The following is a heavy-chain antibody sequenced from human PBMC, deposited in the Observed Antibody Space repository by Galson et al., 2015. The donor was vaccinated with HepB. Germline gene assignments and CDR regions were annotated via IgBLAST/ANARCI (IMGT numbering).Heavy chain of an antibody. CDR3: ASFSGLNAFDI. V-gene: IGHV4-38-2*01. CDR1: GYSISSGYY. Sequence: ETLSLTCAVSGYSISSGYYWGWIRQPPGKGLEWIGSIYHSGSTYYNPSLKSRVTISVDTSKNQFSLKLSSVTAADTAVYYCASFSGLNAFDIWGQGTMVTVSS. D-gene: IGHD3-10*01. CDR2: IYHSGST. J-gene: IGHJ3*02.